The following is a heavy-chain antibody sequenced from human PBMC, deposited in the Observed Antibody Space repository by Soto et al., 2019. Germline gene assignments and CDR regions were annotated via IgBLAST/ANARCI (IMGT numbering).Heavy chain of an antibody. CDR2: IYHSGST. J-gene: IGHJ4*02. D-gene: IGHD6-13*01. CDR3: ARGLPSAAGKLDY. V-gene: IGHV4-4*02. CDR1: GGSISSSNW. Sequence: NPSETLSLTCAVSGGSISSSNWWSWVRQPPGKGLEWIGEIYHSGSTNYNPSLKSRVTISVDKSKNQFSLKLSSVTAADTAVYYCARGLPSAAGKLDYWGQGTLVTVSS.